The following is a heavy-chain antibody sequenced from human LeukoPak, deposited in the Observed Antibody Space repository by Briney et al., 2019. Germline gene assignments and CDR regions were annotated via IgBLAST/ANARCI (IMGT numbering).Heavy chain of an antibody. Sequence: GGSLRLSCAASGFTFSDYYMSWIRQAPGKGLEWVSYISANSGYIKFADSVRGRFTISRDNAKNSLYLQMDSLRAEDTAVYYCARDVSRVVPAARYFDYWGQGTLVTVSS. CDR3: ARDVSRVVPAARYFDY. CDR2: ISANSGYI. V-gene: IGHV3-11*06. J-gene: IGHJ4*02. D-gene: IGHD2-2*01. CDR1: GFTFSDYY.